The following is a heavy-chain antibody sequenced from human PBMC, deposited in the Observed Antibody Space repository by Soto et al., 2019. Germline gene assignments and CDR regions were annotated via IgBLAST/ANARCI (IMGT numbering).Heavy chain of an antibody. CDR3: ARVPGPRGGYYYDSSGFDY. CDR2: IYYSGST. J-gene: IGHJ4*02. V-gene: IGHV4-61*01. Sequence: SETLSLTCTVSGGSVSSGSYYWSWIRQPPGKGLEWIGYIYYSGSTNYNPSLKSRVTISVDTSKNQFSLKLSSVTAADTAVYYCARVPGPRGGYYYDSSGFDYWGQGTLVTVSS. CDR1: GGSVSSGSYY. D-gene: IGHD3-22*01.